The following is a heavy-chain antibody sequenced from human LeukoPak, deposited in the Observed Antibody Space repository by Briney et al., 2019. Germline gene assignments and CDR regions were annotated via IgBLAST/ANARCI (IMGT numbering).Heavy chain of an antibody. V-gene: IGHV3-21*01. CDR2: ISSSSYI. Sequence: GGSLRLSCAASGFTFSSSDMNWVRQAPGKGLEWVSSISSSSYIYYADSVKGRFTISRDNAKNSLYLQMNSLRAEDTAVYYCAREIYGSGTYPFDYWGQGTLVTVSS. J-gene: IGHJ4*02. CDR3: AREIYGSGTYPFDY. D-gene: IGHD3-10*01. CDR1: GFTFSSSD.